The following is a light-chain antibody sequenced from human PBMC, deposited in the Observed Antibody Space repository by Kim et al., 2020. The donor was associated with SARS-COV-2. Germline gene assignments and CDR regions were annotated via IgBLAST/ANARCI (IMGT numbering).Light chain of an antibody. CDR3: QSYDSSNHVV. J-gene: IGLJ2*01. CDR2: EDK. V-gene: IGLV6-57*03. Sequence: KTVTISCTRSGGGIASNYVQWYQQRPGSAPTTVIYEDKQRPSGVPDRFSGSIDSSSNSASLTISGLKTEDEADYYCQSYDSSNHVVFGGGTQLTVL. CDR1: GGGIASNY.